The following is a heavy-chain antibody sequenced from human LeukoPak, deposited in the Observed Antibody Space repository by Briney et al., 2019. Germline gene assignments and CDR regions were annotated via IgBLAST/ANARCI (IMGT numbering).Heavy chain of an antibody. CDR3: ARPYCSGGSCYSHFQH. J-gene: IGHJ1*01. CDR1: GGTFSSYA. Sequence: GASVKVSCKASGGTFSSYAISWVRQAPGQGLEWMGGIIPIFGTANYAQKFQGRVTITADESTSTAYMELSSLRSEDTAVYYCARPYCSGGSCYSHFQHWARAPWSPSPQ. CDR2: IIPIFGTA. V-gene: IGHV1-69*13. D-gene: IGHD2-15*01.